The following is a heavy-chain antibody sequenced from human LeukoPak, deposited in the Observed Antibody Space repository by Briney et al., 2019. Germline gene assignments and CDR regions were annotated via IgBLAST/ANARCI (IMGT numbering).Heavy chain of an antibody. CDR1: GFTFSSYA. D-gene: IGHD1-1*01. J-gene: IGHJ4*02. CDR2: IKTKTDGGTT. Sequence: GGSLRLSCAASGFTFSSYAMSWVRQAPGKGPEWVGRIKTKTDGGTTDYAAPVKGRFTISRDDSQNTLYLQMNSLKTEDTAVYYCYTTRNAGNWNDRGGGQGTLVTVSS. CDR3: YTTRNAGNWNDRG. V-gene: IGHV3-15*01.